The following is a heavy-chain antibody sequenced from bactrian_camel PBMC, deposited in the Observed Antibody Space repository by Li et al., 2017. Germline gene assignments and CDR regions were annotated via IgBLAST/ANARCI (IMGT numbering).Heavy chain of an antibody. Sequence: WVRQAPGKGFEWLATITSGGDWTTYAESVEGRFTISRDNASNRLYLQLNSLKAEDTAMYYCTQDVGARYGTVNDAGRRKCLQFEYTFWGQGTQVTVS. CDR2: ITSGGDWT. J-gene: IGHJ4*01. V-gene: IGHV3S29*01. CDR3: TQDVGARYGTVNDAGRRKCLQFEYTF. D-gene: IGHD1*01.